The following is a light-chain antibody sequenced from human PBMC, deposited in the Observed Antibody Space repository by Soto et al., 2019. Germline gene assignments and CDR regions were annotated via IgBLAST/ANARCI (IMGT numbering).Light chain of an antibody. Sequence: DIPLTQSPSFLSASVGDRVTITCRASQGISSYLAWYQQKPGKAPKLLIYGAFILQSGVPSRFSGSGSGTEFTLTISSLQPEDFATYFCQQLNNYPRTFGQGTKVEIK. V-gene: IGKV1-9*01. J-gene: IGKJ1*01. CDR3: QQLNNYPRT. CDR2: GAF. CDR1: QGISSY.